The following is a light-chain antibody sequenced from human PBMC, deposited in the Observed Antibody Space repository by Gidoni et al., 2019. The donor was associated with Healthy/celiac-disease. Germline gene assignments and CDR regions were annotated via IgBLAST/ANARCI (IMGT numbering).Light chain of an antibody. V-gene: IGKV1-9*01. CDR2: AAS. Sequence: DIQLPQSPSFLSASVGDRVTITCRASQGISSYLAWYQQKPGKAPKLLIYAASTLQSGVPSRFSGSGSWTEFTLTISSLQPEDFATYYCQQLNSYPPITCGQGTRLEIK. J-gene: IGKJ5*01. CDR3: QQLNSYPPIT. CDR1: QGISSY.